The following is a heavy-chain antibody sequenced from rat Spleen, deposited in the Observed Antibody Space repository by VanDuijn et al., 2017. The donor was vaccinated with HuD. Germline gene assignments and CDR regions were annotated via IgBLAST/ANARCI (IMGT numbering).Heavy chain of an antibody. J-gene: IGHJ2*01. D-gene: IGHD1-6*01. Sequence: QVQLKESGPGLVQPSRTLSLTCTVSGFSLTSYGVSWVRQPPGKGLEWIAAIWSGGSTYYNSALKSRLSISKDNSKSQVFLKVNSLQTEDTATYYCARGGYTPDYHQDYFDYWGQGVMVTVSS. CDR3: ARGGYTPDYHQDYFDY. CDR2: IWSGGST. V-gene: IGHV2S8*01. CDR1: GFSLTSYG.